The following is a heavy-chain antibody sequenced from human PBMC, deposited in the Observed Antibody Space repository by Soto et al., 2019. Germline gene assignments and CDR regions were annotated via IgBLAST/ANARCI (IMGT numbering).Heavy chain of an antibody. CDR3: ARRWGRSFDS. D-gene: IGHD2-15*01. J-gene: IGHJ4*02. CDR1: GGSISSYY. V-gene: IGHV4-59*08. CDR2: IYYSGST. Sequence: QVQLQESGPGLVKPSETLSLTCTVSGGSISSYYWSWIRQPPGKGLEWIGYIYYSGSTNYNPSLKGRVTISVDTSRNRFSVKLGSVTAADTAVYYCARRWGRSFDSWGQGTLVTVSS.